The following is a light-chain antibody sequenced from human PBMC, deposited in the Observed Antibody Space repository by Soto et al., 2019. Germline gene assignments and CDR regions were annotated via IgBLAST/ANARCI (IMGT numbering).Light chain of an antibody. J-gene: IGLJ1*01. Sequence: QSVLTQPPSASGTPGQRVTISCSGSSSNIGTHTVNWYLQLPGTAPKLLMYNNNQRPSGVPERVSGSKSGTSASLAIGGVQSEDEADYYCAAWDDSLDGFYVFGSGTKLTVL. CDR1: SSNIGTHT. CDR3: AAWDDSLDGFYV. V-gene: IGLV1-44*01. CDR2: NNN.